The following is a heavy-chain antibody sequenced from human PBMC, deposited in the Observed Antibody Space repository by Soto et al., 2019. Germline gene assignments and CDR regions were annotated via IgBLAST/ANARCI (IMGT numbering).Heavy chain of an antibody. J-gene: IGHJ4*02. CDR2: ISYDGNSN. Sequence: QVHLVESGGGVVQPGRSLRLSCAASGFTFSSYAMQWVRQAPGKGLEWLAFISYDGNSNYYTDSVKGRFTISRDKSKNTLYLQMNSLRAEDTAVYYCARVRALELAVRPVDYWGQGTLVTVSS. CDR1: GFTFSSYA. V-gene: IGHV3-30-3*01. CDR3: ARVRALELAVRPVDY. D-gene: IGHD1-1*01.